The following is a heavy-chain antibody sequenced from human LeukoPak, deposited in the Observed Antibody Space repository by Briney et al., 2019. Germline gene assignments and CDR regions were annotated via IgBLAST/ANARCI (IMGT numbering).Heavy chain of an antibody. CDR2: ISSTSSYI. D-gene: IGHD5-18*01. Sequence: PGGSLRLSCAASGFTFSDYSMHWVRQAPGKGLEWVSCISSTSSYIYYADSVRGRFTISRDNAKNSLYLQTNSLRAEDTAVYYCARGQLWQTGWFDPWGQGTLVTVSS. V-gene: IGHV3-21*01. J-gene: IGHJ5*02. CDR1: GFTFSDYS. CDR3: ARGQLWQTGWFDP.